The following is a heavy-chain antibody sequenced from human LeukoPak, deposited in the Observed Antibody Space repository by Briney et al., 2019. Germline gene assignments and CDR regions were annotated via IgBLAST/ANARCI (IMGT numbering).Heavy chain of an antibody. J-gene: IGHJ4*02. V-gene: IGHV1-18*01. D-gene: IGHD1-7*01. CDR3: AKYHAGDWHYIDS. Sequence: ASVKVSCEASGYTFTSYGISWVRQAPGQGLEWMGWISAYNGNTNYAQKLQGRVTMTTDTSTSTAYMELRSLRAEDTAIYYCAKYHAGDWHYIDSWGQGSLVTVSS. CDR1: GYTFTSYG. CDR2: ISAYNGNT.